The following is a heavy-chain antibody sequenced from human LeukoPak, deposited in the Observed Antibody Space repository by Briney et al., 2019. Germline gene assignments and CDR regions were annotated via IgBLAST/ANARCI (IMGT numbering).Heavy chain of an antibody. V-gene: IGHV3-23*01. CDR3: ARDSRTWYQPQLDY. CDR1: GFTFSNYA. J-gene: IGHJ4*02. CDR2: ISGSGGGT. Sequence: GGSLRLSCAASGFTFSNYAMSWVRQAPGKGLEWVSAISGSGGGTYYADSVKGRFTISRDNSKNTLYLQMNSLGAEDTAVYYCARDSRTWYQPQLDYWGQGTLVTVSS. D-gene: IGHD2-2*01.